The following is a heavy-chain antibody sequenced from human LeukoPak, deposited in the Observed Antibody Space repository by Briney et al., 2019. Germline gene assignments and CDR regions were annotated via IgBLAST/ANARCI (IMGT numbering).Heavy chain of an antibody. CDR1: GGSISSSSYY. Sequence: SETLSLTCTVSGGSISSSSYYWGWIRQPPGKGLEWIGYIYYSGSTNYNPSLKSRVTISVDTSKNQFSLKLSSVTAADTAVYYCASHHRNYDILTGYYHDAFDIWGQGTMATVSS. CDR3: ASHHRNYDILTGYYHDAFDI. V-gene: IGHV4-61*05. J-gene: IGHJ3*02. CDR2: IYYSGST. D-gene: IGHD3-9*01.